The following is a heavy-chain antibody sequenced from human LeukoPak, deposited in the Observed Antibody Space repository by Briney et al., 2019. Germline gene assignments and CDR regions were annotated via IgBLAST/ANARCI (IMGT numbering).Heavy chain of an antibody. D-gene: IGHD4-17*01. J-gene: IGHJ4*02. Sequence: SETLSLTCTVSGGSISSYYWSWIRQPAGKGLEWIGRIYTSGSTNYNPSLKSRVTMSVDTSKNQFSLKLSSVTAADTAVYYCARGGGGSWYGDYDSFDYWGQGTLVTVSS. V-gene: IGHV4-4*07. CDR3: ARGGGGSWYGDYDSFDY. CDR2: IYTSGST. CDR1: GGSISSYY.